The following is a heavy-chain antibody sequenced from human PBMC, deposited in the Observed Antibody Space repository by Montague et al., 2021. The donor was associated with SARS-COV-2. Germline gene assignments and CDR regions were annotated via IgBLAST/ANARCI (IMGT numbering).Heavy chain of an antibody. CDR3: AKDWFGYSGYDYDY. CDR2: ISGSGGST. V-gene: IGHV3-23*01. Sequence: SLRLSFAASGFTFSSYAMSWVRQAPGKGLEWVSAISGSGGSTYYADSVKGRFTISRDNSKNTLYLQMNSLRAEDTAVYYCAKDWFGYSGYDYDYWGQGTLVTVSS. J-gene: IGHJ4*02. D-gene: IGHD5-12*01. CDR1: GFTFSSYA.